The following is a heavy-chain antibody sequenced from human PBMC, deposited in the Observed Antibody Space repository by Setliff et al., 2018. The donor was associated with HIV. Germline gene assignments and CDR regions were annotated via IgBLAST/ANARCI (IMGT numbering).Heavy chain of an antibody. J-gene: IGHJ4*02. D-gene: IGHD3-22*01. V-gene: IGHV3-66*01. CDR2: IYSGGST. Sequence: GESLKISCEASGFTVRSNYMSWVRQAPGKGLEWVPVIYSGGSTYYADSAKGRFTISRDNSKNTLYLQMNSLRAEDTAVYYCARVSDSSGYYYEGYFDYWGQGTLVTVSS. CDR1: GFTVRSNY. CDR3: ARVSDSSGYYYEGYFDY.